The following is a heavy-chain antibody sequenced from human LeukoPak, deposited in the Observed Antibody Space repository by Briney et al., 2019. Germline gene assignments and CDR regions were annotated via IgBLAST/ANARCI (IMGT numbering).Heavy chain of an antibody. CDR2: IRYDGSNK. Sequence: GGSLRLSCAASGFTFSSYGMHWVRQAPGKGLEWVAFIRYDGSNKYYADSVKGRFTISRDNSKNTLYLQMNSLRADDTAVYYCAKAFSTLTFYRWFDPWGQGTLVTVSS. J-gene: IGHJ5*02. CDR1: GFTFSSYG. CDR3: AKAFSTLTFYRWFDP. V-gene: IGHV3-30*02. D-gene: IGHD2/OR15-2a*01.